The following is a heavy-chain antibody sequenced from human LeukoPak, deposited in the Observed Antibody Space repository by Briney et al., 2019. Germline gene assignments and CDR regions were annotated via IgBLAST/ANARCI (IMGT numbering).Heavy chain of an antibody. Sequence: SVKVSCKASGGTFSSYAISWVRQAPGQGLEWMGGIIPIFGTANYAQKFQGSVTITADESTSTAYMELSSLRSEDTAVYYCARAPSEWLRVDNWFDPWGQGTLVTVSS. V-gene: IGHV1-69*13. CDR2: IIPIFGTA. CDR3: ARAPSEWLRVDNWFDP. J-gene: IGHJ5*02. CDR1: GGTFSSYA. D-gene: IGHD5-12*01.